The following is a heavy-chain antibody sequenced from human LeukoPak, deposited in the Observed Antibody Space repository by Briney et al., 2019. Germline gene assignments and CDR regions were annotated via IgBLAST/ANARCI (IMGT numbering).Heavy chain of an antibody. J-gene: IGHJ4*02. V-gene: IGHV3-23*01. CDR1: GFTFSSYA. Sequence: GGSLRPSCAASGFTFSSYAMSWVRQAPGKGLEWVSAISGSGGSTYYADSVKGRFTISRDNSKNTLYLQMSSLRAEDTAVYYCAKTSFRTSSLDYWGQGTLVTVSS. CDR3: AKTSFRTSSLDY. CDR2: ISGSGGST. D-gene: IGHD2-2*01.